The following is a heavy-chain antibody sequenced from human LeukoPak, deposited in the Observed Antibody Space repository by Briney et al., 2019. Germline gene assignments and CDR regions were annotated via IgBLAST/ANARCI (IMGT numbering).Heavy chain of an antibody. V-gene: IGHV1-3*01. CDR3: ARVVPAALGTSGAFDI. CDR1: GYTFTSYA. Sequence: ASVKVSCKASGYTFTSYAMHWVRQAPGQRLEWMGWINAGNGSTKYSQKFQGRVTITRDTSASTAYMELSSLRSEDTAVYYCARVVPAALGTSGAFDIWGQGTMVTVSS. D-gene: IGHD2-2*01. CDR2: INAGNGST. J-gene: IGHJ3*02.